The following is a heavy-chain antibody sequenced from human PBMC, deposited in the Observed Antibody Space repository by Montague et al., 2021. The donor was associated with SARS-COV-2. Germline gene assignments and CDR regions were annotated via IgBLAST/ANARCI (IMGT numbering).Heavy chain of an antibody. Sequence: SETLSLTCTVSGLSISSSYWSWIRQAPGKGLEWIGYIYDSESTNYNPSLQSRVTISVDTSKNQFSLKLSSQTTADTAVYYCARDGNRWSALRYWGQGTLVTVSS. J-gene: IGHJ4*02. V-gene: IGHV4-59*12. CDR2: IYDSEST. CDR1: GLSISSSY. D-gene: IGHD2-15*01. CDR3: ARDGNRWSALRY.